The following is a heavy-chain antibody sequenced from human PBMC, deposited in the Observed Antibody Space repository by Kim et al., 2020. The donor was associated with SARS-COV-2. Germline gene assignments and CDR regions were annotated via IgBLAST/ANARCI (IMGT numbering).Heavy chain of an antibody. CDR3: CYGVLYYFAS. J-gene: IGHJ4*02. V-gene: IGHV4-31*07. D-gene: IGHD4-17*01. CDR1: GGSISSGPYY. Sequence: SETLSLTCTVSGGSISSGPYYWTWIRQSPGGGLEFIGYIYRSGDTYYNPSLQSRITMSVDTSENRFSLNLDSVTAADTAVYFCCYGVLYYFASWGRGTRVPVSS. CDR2: IYRSGDT.